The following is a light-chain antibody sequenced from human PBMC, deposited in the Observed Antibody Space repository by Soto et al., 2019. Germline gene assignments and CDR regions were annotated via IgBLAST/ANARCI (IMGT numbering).Light chain of an antibody. J-gene: IGKJ2*01. CDR1: QTVSSSY. CDR2: GAS. V-gene: IGKV3-20*01. CDR3: QQYGSSSYT. Sequence: EIVLTQSPGTLSLSPGERATLSCRASQTVSSSYLTWYQQKPGQAPRLLIYGASSRATGIPDRFSGSGSGADVTLTISRLEPEDFAVYYCQQYGSSSYTFGQGTKLEIE.